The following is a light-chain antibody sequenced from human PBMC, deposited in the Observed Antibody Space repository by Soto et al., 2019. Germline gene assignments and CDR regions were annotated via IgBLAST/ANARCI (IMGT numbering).Light chain of an antibody. J-gene: IGKJ2*01. CDR2: GAS. Sequence: EIVLTQSPGTLSLSPGERATLSCRASQSVSSSYLAWYQQKPGQAPRLLIYGASSRATGIPDRFRGSGSGNDFTLNISRLEPEDFAVYYCQQYRSSPYTFGQGTKLEIK. V-gene: IGKV3-20*01. CDR3: QQYRSSPYT. CDR1: QSVSSSY.